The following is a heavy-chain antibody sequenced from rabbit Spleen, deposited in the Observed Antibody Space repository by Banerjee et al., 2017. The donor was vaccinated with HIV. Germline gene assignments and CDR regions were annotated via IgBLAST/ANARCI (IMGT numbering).Heavy chain of an antibody. J-gene: IGHJ4*01. V-gene: IGHV1S45*01. CDR3: ARDQAGYAGYGYTWGL. D-gene: IGHD6-1*01. CDR1: GFSFSVNYD. Sequence: QQQLEESGGGLVQPEASLTLTCTASGFSFSVNYDMCWVRQAPGKGLEWIGCIYTGNGKTYYASWAKGRFTISKTSSTVDLKMTSLTVADTATYFCARDQAGYAGYGYTWGLWGPGTLVTVS. CDR2: IYTGNGKT.